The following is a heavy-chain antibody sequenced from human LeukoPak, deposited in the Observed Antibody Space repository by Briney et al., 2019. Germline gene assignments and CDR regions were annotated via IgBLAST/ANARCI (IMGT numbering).Heavy chain of an antibody. J-gene: IGHJ3*02. CDR1: GGSISTYY. Sequence: SETLSLTCTVSGGSISTYYWSWIRQPPGKGLEWIGYISYRGSTKYNLSLKSRVTISVDTSKNQFSLKLSSVTAADTAVYYCAREKSTSAFDIWGQGTMVTVSS. CDR2: ISYRGST. V-gene: IGHV4-59*01. CDR3: AREKSTSAFDI.